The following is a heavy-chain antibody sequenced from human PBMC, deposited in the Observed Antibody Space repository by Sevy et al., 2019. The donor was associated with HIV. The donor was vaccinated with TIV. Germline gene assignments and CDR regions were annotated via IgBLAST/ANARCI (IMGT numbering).Heavy chain of an antibody. Sequence: GWSLRLSCAASGFTFSDYYMSWIRQAPGKGLEWVSYISSSGSTIYYADSVKGRFTISRDNAKNSLYLQMNSLRAEDTAVYYCARSLLGYCSGGSCLYYYYYGMDVWGQGTTVTVSS. D-gene: IGHD2-15*01. CDR1: GFTFSDYY. CDR3: ARSLLGYCSGGSCLYYYYYGMDV. CDR2: ISSSGSTI. V-gene: IGHV3-11*01. J-gene: IGHJ6*02.